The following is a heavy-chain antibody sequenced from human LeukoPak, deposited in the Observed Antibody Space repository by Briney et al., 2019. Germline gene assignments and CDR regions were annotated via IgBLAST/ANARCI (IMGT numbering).Heavy chain of an antibody. Sequence: SETLSLTCTVSGGSVSSWYWSWIRQPPGKGLEWIGYIYDSGNTNYNPSLKSRVTMSVDTSKNQFSLKLRSVTAADTAVYYCARVGDYALKDWGQGTLVTVSS. D-gene: IGHD3-16*01. CDR2: IYDSGNT. V-gene: IGHV4-59*02. J-gene: IGHJ4*02. CDR1: GGSVSSWY. CDR3: ARVGDYALKD.